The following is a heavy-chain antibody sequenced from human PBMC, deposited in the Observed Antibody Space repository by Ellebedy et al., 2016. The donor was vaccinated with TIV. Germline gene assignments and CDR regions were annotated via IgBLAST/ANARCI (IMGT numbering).Heavy chain of an antibody. D-gene: IGHD3-16*01. J-gene: IGHJ3*02. CDR3: ASGHRGISFGI. Sequence: PGGSLRLSCAASGFTFSSYAMDWVRQAPGKGLEWVAVISYDGSIKVYADSVKGRFTISRDNAKNSLYLQMNSLRAEDTAVYYCASGHRGISFGIWGQGTMVTVSS. CDR1: GFTFSSYA. CDR2: ISYDGSIK. V-gene: IGHV3-30-3*01.